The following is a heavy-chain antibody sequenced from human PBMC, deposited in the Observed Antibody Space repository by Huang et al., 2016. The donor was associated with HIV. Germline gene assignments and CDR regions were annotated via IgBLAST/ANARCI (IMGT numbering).Heavy chain of an antibody. V-gene: IGHV4-59*11. J-gene: IGHJ4*02. CDR3: ARDHHDFWRGYRRMYFFDH. CDR1: GGSISTHY. CDR2: IDYSGRT. Sequence: QVQLQESGPGLVKPSETLSLTCTVSGGSISTHYWSWLRQPPGKGLEWIGSIDYSGRTNDSPSLKSRVTILLDTSKNQFSLRVNSVTAADTAMYYCARDHHDFWRGYRRMYFFDHWGQGTLVTVSS. D-gene: IGHD3-3*01.